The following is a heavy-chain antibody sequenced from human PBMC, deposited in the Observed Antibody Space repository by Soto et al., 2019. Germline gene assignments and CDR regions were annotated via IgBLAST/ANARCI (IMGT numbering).Heavy chain of an antibody. CDR3: ARGRIAAAGNGPYFDY. Sequence: EVQLVESGEGLVQPGGSLRLSCAASGFTFSSYAMHWVRQAPGKGLEYVSAISSNGGSTYYADSVKGRFTISRDNSKNTLYLQMGSLRAEDMAVYYCARGRIAAAGNGPYFDYWGQGTLVTVSS. CDR2: ISSNGGST. CDR1: GFTFSSYA. J-gene: IGHJ4*02. D-gene: IGHD6-13*01. V-gene: IGHV3-64*02.